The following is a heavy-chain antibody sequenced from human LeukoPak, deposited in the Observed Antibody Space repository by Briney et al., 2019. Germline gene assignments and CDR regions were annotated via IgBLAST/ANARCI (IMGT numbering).Heavy chain of an antibody. J-gene: IGHJ3*02. Sequence: SETLSLTCTVSGGSISSGGYYWSWIRQPAGKGLEWIGRIYTSGSTNYNPSLKSRVTISVDTSKNQFSLKLSSVTAADTAVYYCARALPYYYDSSGDAFDIWGQGTMVTVSS. CDR1: GGSISSGGYY. D-gene: IGHD3-22*01. CDR2: IYTSGST. V-gene: IGHV4-61*02. CDR3: ARALPYYYDSSGDAFDI.